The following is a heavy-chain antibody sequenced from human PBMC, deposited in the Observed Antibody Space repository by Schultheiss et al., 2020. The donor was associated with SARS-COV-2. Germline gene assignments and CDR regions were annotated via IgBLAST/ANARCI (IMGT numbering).Heavy chain of an antibody. V-gene: IGHV3-13*04. CDR2: IGTAGDT. CDR3: ATSCSSTSCYTKAFGAFDI. Sequence: GGSLRLSCAASGFTFSSYWMHWVRQATGKGLEWVSAIGTAGDTYYPGSVKGRFTISRDNSKNTLYLQMNSLRAEDTAVYYCATSCSSTSCYTKAFGAFDIWGQGTMVTVS. D-gene: IGHD2-2*02. J-gene: IGHJ3*02. CDR1: GFTFSSYW.